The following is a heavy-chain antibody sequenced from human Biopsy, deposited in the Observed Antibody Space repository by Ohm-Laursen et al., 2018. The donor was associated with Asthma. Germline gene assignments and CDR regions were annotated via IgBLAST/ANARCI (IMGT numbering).Heavy chain of an antibody. D-gene: IGHD2-2*01. CDR1: GGTFNTYV. CDR2: INSVFGTT. Sequence: VKVSCKSLGGTFNTYVIGWVRQAPGQGLEWMGGINSVFGTTTYPQKFQDRVTITADDSTSTVYMKLSSLRSEDTAVYYCARKAGSCISRTCYSLDFWGQGTLVTVSS. V-gene: IGHV1-69*01. J-gene: IGHJ4*02. CDR3: ARKAGSCISRTCYSLDF.